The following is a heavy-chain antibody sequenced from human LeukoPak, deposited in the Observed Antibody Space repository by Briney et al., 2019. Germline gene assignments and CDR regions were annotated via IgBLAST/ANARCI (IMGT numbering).Heavy chain of an antibody. Sequence: GGSLRLSCVGSGYTFSDFEMNWVRQAPGKGLEWVSAISGSGGSTYYADSVKGRFTISRDNSKNTLYLQMNSLRAEDTAVYYCVPPSDPWGQGTLVTVSS. J-gene: IGHJ5*02. CDR1: GYTFSDFE. V-gene: IGHV3-23*01. CDR3: VPPSDP. CDR2: ISGSGGST.